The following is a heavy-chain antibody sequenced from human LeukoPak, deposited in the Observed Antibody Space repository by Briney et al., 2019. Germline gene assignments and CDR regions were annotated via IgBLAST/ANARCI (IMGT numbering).Heavy chain of an antibody. J-gene: IGHJ4*02. CDR2: IIPLFGTT. Sequence: SVKVSCKASRDIFNDNAISWVRQAPGQCLEWMGGIIPLFGTTTFAQRFQGRLTFTADASTSTVYMELNSLRYEDTAMYYCARVGGDNIRRGELLLMRCYFDNWGQGTLVTVSP. CDR1: RDIFNDNA. D-gene: IGHD3-10*01. CDR3: ARVGGDNIRRGELLLMRCYFDN. V-gene: IGHV1-69*01.